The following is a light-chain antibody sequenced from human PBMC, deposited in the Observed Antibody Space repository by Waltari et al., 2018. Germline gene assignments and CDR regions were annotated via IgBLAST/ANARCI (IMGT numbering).Light chain of an antibody. CDR2: DAS. J-gene: IGKJ2*01. CDR1: QNIANN. CDR3: QQYDDWPAYS. Sequence: EIVMTQSPAAVSLSPGERATLSCRASQNIANNLAWYQHKGGQAPRLLIYDASTRATGIPVRFSGSGSGTEFTLSISSLQTEDFAVYFCQQYDDWPAYSCGQGTKLEIK. V-gene: IGKV3-15*01.